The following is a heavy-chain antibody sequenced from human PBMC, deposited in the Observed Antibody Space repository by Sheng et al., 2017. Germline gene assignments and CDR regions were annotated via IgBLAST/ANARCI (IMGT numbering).Heavy chain of an antibody. CDR2: INWNGGST. Sequence: TASGFTFDDYGMSWVRQAPGKGLEWVSGINWNGGSTGYADSVKGRFTISRDNAKNSLYLQMNSLRAEDTAIYYCTRGRWLHSRSYYFDSWGQGTLVTVSS. CDR1: GFTFDDYG. J-gene: IGHJ4*02. CDR3: TRGRWLHSRSYYFDS. V-gene: IGHV3-20*04. D-gene: IGHD3-10*01.